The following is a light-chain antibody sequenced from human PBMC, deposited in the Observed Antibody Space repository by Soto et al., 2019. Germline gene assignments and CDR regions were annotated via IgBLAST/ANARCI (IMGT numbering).Light chain of an antibody. CDR2: DVS. J-gene: IGLJ1*01. CDR1: SSDVGGYNY. V-gene: IGLV2-14*01. CDR3: SSYTSSSTYV. Sequence: QSSLPQPSSVSGSPGQSITISCTRTSSDVGGYNYVSWYQQHPGKAPKLMIYDVSNRPSGVSNRFSGSKSGNTASLTISGLQAEDEADYYCSSYTSSSTYVFGTGTKVTVL.